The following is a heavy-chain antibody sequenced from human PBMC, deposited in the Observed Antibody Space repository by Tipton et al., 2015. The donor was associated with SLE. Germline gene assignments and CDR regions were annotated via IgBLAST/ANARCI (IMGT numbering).Heavy chain of an antibody. CDR1: GYSISSGYY. Sequence: TLSLTCAVSGYSISSGYYWGWIRQPPGKGLEWIGSIYYSGSTYYNPSLKSRVTISVDTSKNQFSLKLSSVTAADTAVYYCARAPDSSSWYEGYFDYWGQGTLVTVSS. J-gene: IGHJ4*02. CDR3: ARAPDSSSWYEGYFDY. V-gene: IGHV4-38-2*01. CDR2: IYYSGST. D-gene: IGHD6-13*01.